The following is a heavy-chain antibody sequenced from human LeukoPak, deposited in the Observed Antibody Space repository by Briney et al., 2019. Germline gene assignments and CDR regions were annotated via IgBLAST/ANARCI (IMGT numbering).Heavy chain of an antibody. J-gene: IGHJ3*02. CDR2: ISGDGSAT. Sequence: GGSLRLSCAASGFTFDDYAMHWVRQAPGKGLEWVSLISGDGSATYYADSVKGRFTISRDNSKNSLYVQMNGLRTEDTALYYCAKDWAVTPRRGDAFDIWGQGTMVTVSS. D-gene: IGHD4-17*01. V-gene: IGHV3-43*02. CDR1: GFTFDDYA. CDR3: AKDWAVTPRRGDAFDI.